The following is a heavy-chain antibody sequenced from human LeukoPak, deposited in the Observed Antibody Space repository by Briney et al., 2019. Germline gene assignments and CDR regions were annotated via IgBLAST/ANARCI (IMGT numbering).Heavy chain of an antibody. J-gene: IGHJ4*02. CDR2: IKQDGSKK. Sequence: QSGGSLRLSCAASGNYWMTWVRQAPGKGLEWVANIKQDGSKKSYVDSVKGRFTISRDNAKNSLYLQMNSLRAEDTAIYYCTRVGYIDEGIDYWGQGTLVTVSS. V-gene: IGHV3-7*04. CDR3: TRVGYIDEGIDY. D-gene: IGHD5-24*01. CDR1: GNYW.